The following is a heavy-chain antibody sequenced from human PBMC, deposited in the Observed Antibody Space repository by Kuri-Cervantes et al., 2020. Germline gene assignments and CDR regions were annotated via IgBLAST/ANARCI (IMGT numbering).Heavy chain of an antibody. CDR2: INPNSGGT. V-gene: IGHV1-2*02. D-gene: IGHD2-2*01. CDR1: GYTFTGYY. CDR3: ATSIVVVPAASYYYYYYGMDV. Sequence: ASVKVSCKASGYTFTGYYMHWVRQAPGQGLEWMGWINPNSGGTNYAQKFQGRVTMTRDPSISTAYMELSRLRSDDTAVYYCATSIVVVPAASYYYYYYGMDVWGQGTTVTDSS. J-gene: IGHJ6*02.